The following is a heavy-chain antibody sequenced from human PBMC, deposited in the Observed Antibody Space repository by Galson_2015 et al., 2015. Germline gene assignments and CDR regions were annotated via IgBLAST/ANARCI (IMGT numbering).Heavy chain of an antibody. D-gene: IGHD6-19*01. Sequence: SLRLSCAASGFTFDDYAMHWVRQAPGKGLEWVSGISWNSGSISYADSVKGRFTISRDNAKNSLYLQMNSLRAEDTALYYCAKDIQQWLATGFDYWGQGTLVTVSS. V-gene: IGHV3-9*01. J-gene: IGHJ4*02. CDR1: GFTFDDYA. CDR2: ISWNSGSI. CDR3: AKDIQQWLATGFDY.